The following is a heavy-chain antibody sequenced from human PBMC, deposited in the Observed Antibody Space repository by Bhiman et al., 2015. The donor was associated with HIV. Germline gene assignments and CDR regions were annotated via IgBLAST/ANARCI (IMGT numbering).Heavy chain of an antibody. CDR2: ISWKSGNI. CDR1: GFTFDDYA. CDR3: AKDINALPHYYFDN. D-gene: IGHD2-15*01. V-gene: IGHV3-9*01. J-gene: IGHJ4*02. Sequence: EVQLVESGGGLVKPGRSLRLSCAASGFTFDDYAMHWVRQAPGKGLEWVSGISWKSGNIGYADSVKGRFTISRDNGKNSLYLQMNSLRVEDTAFYYCAKDINALPHYYFDNWGQGTLVTVSS.